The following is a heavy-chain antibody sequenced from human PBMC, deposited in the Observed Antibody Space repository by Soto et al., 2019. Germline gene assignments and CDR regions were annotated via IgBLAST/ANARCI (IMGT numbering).Heavy chain of an antibody. Sequence: GASVKVSCKASGGTFSSYTISWVRQAPGQGLEWMGRISAYNGNTNYAQKLQGRVTMTTDTSTSTAYMELRSLRSDDTAVYYCARDSSRWLQPVDYWGQGTLVTVS. J-gene: IGHJ4*02. D-gene: IGHD5-12*01. CDR3: ARDSSRWLQPVDY. CDR2: ISAYNGNT. V-gene: IGHV1-18*01. CDR1: GGTFSSYT.